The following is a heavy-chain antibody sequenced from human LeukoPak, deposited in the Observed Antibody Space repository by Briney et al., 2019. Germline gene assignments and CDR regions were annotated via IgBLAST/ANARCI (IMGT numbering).Heavy chain of an antibody. CDR1: GGSFSGYY. CDR3: AREPGRMIVHAFDI. J-gene: IGHJ3*02. Sequence: PSETLSLTCAVYGGSFSGYYWSWIRQPPGKGLEWIGEINHSGSTNYNPSLKSRVTISVDTSKNQFSLKLSSVTAADTAVYYCAREPGRMIVHAFDIWGQGTMVTVSS. CDR2: INHSGST. V-gene: IGHV4-34*01. D-gene: IGHD3-22*01.